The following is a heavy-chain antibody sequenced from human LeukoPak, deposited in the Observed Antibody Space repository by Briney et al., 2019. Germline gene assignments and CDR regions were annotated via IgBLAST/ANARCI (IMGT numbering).Heavy chain of an antibody. CDR2: INPNSGGT. J-gene: IGHJ5*02. Sequence: ASVKVSCKASGYTFTGYYTHWVRQAPGQGLEWMGWINPNSGGTNYAQKFQGRVTTTRDTSISTAYMELSRLRSDDTAAYYCAREDAAAAPWFDPWGQGTLVTVSS. CDR1: GYTFTGYY. CDR3: AREDAAAAPWFDP. D-gene: IGHD6-13*01. V-gene: IGHV1-2*02.